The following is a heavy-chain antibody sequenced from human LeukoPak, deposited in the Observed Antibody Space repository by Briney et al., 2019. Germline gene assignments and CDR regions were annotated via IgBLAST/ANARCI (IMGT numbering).Heavy chain of an antibody. CDR2: ISSSSSYI. Sequence: GGSLRLSCAASGFTFSSYSMNWVRQAPGKGLEWVSSISSSSSYIYYADSVKGRFTISRDNAKKPLYLQMNSLRAEDTAVYYCARGASSGFDAFDIWGQGQWSPSLQ. V-gene: IGHV3-21*01. J-gene: IGHJ3*02. CDR3: ARGASSGFDAFDI. CDR1: GFTFSSYS. D-gene: IGHD3-22*01.